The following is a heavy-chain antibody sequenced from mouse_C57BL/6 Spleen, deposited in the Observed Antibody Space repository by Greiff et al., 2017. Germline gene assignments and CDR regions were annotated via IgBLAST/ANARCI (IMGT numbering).Heavy chain of an antibody. J-gene: IGHJ2*01. Sequence: EVKVVESEGGLVQPGSSMKLSCTASGFTFSDYYMAWVRQVPEKGLEWVANINYDGSSTYYLDSLKSRFILSRDNAKNILYLQMSSLKSEDTATYYCAIYYYDVNYFDYWGQGTTLTVSS. D-gene: IGHD2-4*01. CDR3: AIYYYDVNYFDY. CDR2: INYDGSST. V-gene: IGHV5-16*01. CDR1: GFTFSDYY.